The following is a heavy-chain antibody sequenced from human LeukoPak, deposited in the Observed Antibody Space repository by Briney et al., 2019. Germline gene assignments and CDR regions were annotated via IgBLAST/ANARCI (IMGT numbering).Heavy chain of an antibody. D-gene: IGHD3-10*01. CDR2: ISAYNGNT. V-gene: IGHV1-18*01. J-gene: IGHJ4*02. CDR3: ARDRITMVRGVTTPLGY. Sequence: GASVKVSCTASGYTFTSYGISWVRQAPGQGLEWMGWISAYNGNTNYAQKLQGRVTMTTDTSTSTAYMELRSLRSDDTAVYYCARDRITMVRGVTTPLGYWGQGTLVTVSS. CDR1: GYTFTSYG.